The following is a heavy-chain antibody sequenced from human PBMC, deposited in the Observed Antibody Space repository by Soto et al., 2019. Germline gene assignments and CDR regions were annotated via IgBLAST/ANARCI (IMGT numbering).Heavy chain of an antibody. CDR1: GYSFSSNA. J-gene: IGHJ5*02. CDR2: ISTYSGDP. Sequence: QVQLVQSGAEVKKPGASVKVACKTSGYSFSSNAITWVRQATGQGLEWMGWISTYSGDPNYAQKCEGRGTMTTDTSTNTAYRELSNLRSDDTAVYYCARVWGSYQAPSGGAGFDPWGQGTLVTVSS. CDR3: ARVWGSYQAPSGGAGFDP. D-gene: IGHD3-16*02. V-gene: IGHV1-18*01.